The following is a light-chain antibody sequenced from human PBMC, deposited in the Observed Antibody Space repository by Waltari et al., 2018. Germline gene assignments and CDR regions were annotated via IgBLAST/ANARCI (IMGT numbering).Light chain of an antibody. Sequence: DIQMTQSPSSLSASVGDRVTITPRASQSISSYLNWYQQKPGKAPKLLIYAASSLQSGVPSRFSGSGSGTDFTLTISSLQPEDFATYYCQQSYSTPWTFGQGTKVEIK. J-gene: IGKJ1*01. CDR1: QSISSY. CDR3: QQSYSTPWT. CDR2: AAS. V-gene: IGKV1-39*01.